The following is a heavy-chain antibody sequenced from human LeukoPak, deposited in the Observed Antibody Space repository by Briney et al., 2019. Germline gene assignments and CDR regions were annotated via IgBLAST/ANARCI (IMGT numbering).Heavy chain of an antibody. Sequence: GGSLRLSCAASGFTFSTYSMNWVRQAPGKGLEWVWSISSGSGYTYYADSVKGRFTMSRDNATNSVYLQMNGLRAEDTAAYYCATHFCIRPELTNECYLDYWGQGTLVTVSS. D-gene: IGHD2-8*01. CDR3: ATHFCIRPELTNECYLDY. CDR1: GFTFSTYS. J-gene: IGHJ4*02. CDR2: ISSGSGYT. V-gene: IGHV3-21*01.